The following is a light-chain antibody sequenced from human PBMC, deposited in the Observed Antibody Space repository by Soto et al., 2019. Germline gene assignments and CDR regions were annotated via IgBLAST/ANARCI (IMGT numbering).Light chain of an antibody. Sequence: QSVLTQPPSASGTPGQRVTISCSGSSSNIMSNTVNWYQVLPGTAPKVLIQGNHQRPSGVPARFSGSKSGTSASLAISGLQSEDEADDDCAAWDDSLNAYVFGTGTKVTVL. CDR3: AAWDDSLNAYV. V-gene: IGLV1-44*01. J-gene: IGLJ1*01. CDR1: SSNIMSNT. CDR2: GNH.